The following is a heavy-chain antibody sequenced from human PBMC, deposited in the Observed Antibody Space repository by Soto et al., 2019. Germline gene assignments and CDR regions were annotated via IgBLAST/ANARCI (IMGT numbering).Heavy chain of an antibody. CDR2: ISYSGST. J-gene: IGHJ3*01. CDR1: SGSISSGDYY. CDR3: ARARLRAVYAFDF. Sequence: PSETLSLTCTVSSGSISSGDYYWSWIRQPPGKGLEWIGYISYSGSTYYNPSLKSRVTISVDTSKNQFSLKVSSVTAADTAVYYCARARLRAVYAFDFWGQGTMVTVSS. V-gene: IGHV4-30-4*01. D-gene: IGHD4-17*01.